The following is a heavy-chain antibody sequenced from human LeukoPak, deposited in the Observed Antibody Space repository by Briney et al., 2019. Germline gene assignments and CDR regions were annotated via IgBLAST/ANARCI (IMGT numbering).Heavy chain of an antibody. CDR2: ISSSSSYI. V-gene: IGHV3-21*01. Sequence: PGGSLRLSCAASGFTFSSYSMNWVRQAPGKGLEWVSSISSSSSYIYYADSVKGRFTISRDNAKNSLYLQMNSLRAEDTAVYYCARDNGAIVVVPAAIRHYYYGMDVWGQGTTVTVSS. CDR3: ARDNGAIVVVPAAIRHYYYGMDV. D-gene: IGHD2-2*02. J-gene: IGHJ6*02. CDR1: GFTFSSYS.